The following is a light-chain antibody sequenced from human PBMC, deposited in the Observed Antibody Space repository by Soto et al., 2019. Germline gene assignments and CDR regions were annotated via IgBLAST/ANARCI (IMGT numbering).Light chain of an antibody. CDR3: CSFAGSNSWV. CDR1: SSDVGTYDL. CDR2: EAT. V-gene: IGLV2-23*01. J-gene: IGLJ3*02. Sequence: QSVLTQPASVSGSPGQSITISCTGTSSDVGTYDLVSWYQHHPGAAPKLMIYEATRRPSGISNRFSGSKSGNTASLTISGLQAEVGADYYCCSFAGSNSWVFGGGTKLTVL.